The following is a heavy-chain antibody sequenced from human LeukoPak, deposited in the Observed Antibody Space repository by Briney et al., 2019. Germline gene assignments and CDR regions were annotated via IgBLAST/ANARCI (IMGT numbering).Heavy chain of an antibody. Sequence: GGSLGLSCAASGFTFSSYAMSWVRQTPGKGLEWVSAISGSGGSTYYADSVKGRFTISRDNSKNTLYLQMNSLRVEDTAVYYCAKDGGPSSSGSQFFNYWGQGALVTVSS. J-gene: IGHJ4*02. CDR2: ISGSGGST. D-gene: IGHD1-26*01. V-gene: IGHV3-23*01. CDR3: AKDGGPSSSGSQFFNY. CDR1: GFTFSSYA.